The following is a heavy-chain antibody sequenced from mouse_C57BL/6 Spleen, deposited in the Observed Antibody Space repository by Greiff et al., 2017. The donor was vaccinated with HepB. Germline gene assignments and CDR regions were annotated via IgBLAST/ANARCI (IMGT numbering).Heavy chain of an antibody. CDR3: ARNPYGNYDAY. CDR1: GYTFTSYW. CDR2: IYPSDSET. D-gene: IGHD2-1*01. Sequence: QVQLQQPGAELVRPGSSVKLSCKASGYTFTSYWMDWVKQRPGQGLEWIGNIYPSDSETHYNQKFKDKATLTVDKSSSTAYMQLSSLTSEDSAVYYCARNPYGNYDAYWGQGTLVTVSA. J-gene: IGHJ3*01. V-gene: IGHV1-61*01.